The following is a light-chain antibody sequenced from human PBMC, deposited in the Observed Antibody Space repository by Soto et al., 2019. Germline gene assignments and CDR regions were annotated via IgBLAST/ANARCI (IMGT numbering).Light chain of an antibody. V-gene: IGKV1-5*03. J-gene: IGKJ2*01. Sequence: DIQMTQSPSTLSASVGDRVTISCRASQSITTWLAWYQQKPGKAPKLLIYKATNLQSVVPSRFSGSGSGTEFSLTISSLQPDDFATYYCQQYNDYQYIFGQGTKLEIK. CDR2: KAT. CDR1: QSITTW. CDR3: QQYNDYQYI.